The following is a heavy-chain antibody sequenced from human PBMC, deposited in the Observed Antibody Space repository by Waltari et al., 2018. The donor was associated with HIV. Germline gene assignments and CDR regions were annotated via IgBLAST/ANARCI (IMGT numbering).Heavy chain of an antibody. Sequence: SYAISWVRQAPGQGLEWMGGIIPIFGTANYAQKFQGRVTITADESTSTAYMELSSLRSEDTAVYYCASGLTIFGVVIMSYYYGMDVWGQGTTVTVSS. CDR2: IIPIFGTA. D-gene: IGHD3-3*01. J-gene: IGHJ6*02. V-gene: IGHV1-69*01. CDR1: SYA. CDR3: ASGLTIFGVVIMSYYYGMDV.